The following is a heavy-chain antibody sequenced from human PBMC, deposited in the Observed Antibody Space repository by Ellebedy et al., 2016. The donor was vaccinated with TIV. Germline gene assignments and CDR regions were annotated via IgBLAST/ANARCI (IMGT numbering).Heavy chain of an antibody. J-gene: IGHJ4*02. Sequence: ASVKVSCKASGGTFSSYAISWVRQAPGQGLEWMGWISAYNGNTNYAQKLQGRVTMTTDTSTSTAYMELRSLRSEDTAVYYCAREVDYYDSSGPSGDWGQGTLVTVSS. V-gene: IGHV1-18*01. CDR2: ISAYNGNT. CDR3: AREVDYYDSSGPSGD. D-gene: IGHD3-22*01. CDR1: GGTFSSYA.